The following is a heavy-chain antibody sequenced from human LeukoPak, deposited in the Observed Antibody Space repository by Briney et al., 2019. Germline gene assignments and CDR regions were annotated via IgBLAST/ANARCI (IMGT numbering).Heavy chain of an antibody. D-gene: IGHD1-1*01. CDR1: GFTFDDYA. V-gene: IGHV3-43*02. CDR3: AKDGATLTGYTDYFDY. Sequence: SGGSLRLSCAASGFTFDDYAMNWVRQAPGKGLEWVSFISGDGGSTYYADSVKGRFTISRDNSKNSLYLQMNSLRTEDTALYYCAKDGATLTGYTDYFDYWGQGTLVTVSS. J-gene: IGHJ4*02. CDR2: ISGDGGST.